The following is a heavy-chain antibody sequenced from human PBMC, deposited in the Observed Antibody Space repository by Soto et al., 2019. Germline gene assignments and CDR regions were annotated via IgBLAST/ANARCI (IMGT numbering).Heavy chain of an antibody. J-gene: IGHJ4*02. CDR1: GRSFTSYW. D-gene: IGHD2-21*02. V-gene: IGHV5-51*01. CDR3: ARPPSYCGGDCHFDY. CDR2: IYPGDSDT. Sequence: GESLKISSKGSGRSFTSYWIGWVRQMPGKGLEWMGIIYPGDSDTRYSPSFQGQVTISADKSISTAYLQWSSLKASDTAMYYCARPPSYCGGDCHFDYWGQGTLVTVSS.